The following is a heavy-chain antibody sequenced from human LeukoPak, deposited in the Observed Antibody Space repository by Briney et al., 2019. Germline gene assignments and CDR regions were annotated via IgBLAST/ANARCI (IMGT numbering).Heavy chain of an antibody. CDR1: GFTFDDYA. V-gene: IGHV3-74*01. CDR2: INSDGSST. CDR3: ARDSSSYAFDI. Sequence: PGGSLRLSCAASGFTFDDYAMHWVRQAPGKGLVWVSRINSDGSSTSYADSVKGRFTISRDNAKNTLHLQMNSLRAEDTAVYYCARDSSSYAFDIWGQGTMVTVSS. D-gene: IGHD6-13*01. J-gene: IGHJ3*02.